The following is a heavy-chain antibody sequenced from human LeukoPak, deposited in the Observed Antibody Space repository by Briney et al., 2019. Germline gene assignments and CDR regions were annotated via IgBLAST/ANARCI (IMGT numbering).Heavy chain of an antibody. CDR3: ARGSREEGDYEYYYYGMDV. Sequence: GGSLRLSCAASGFTFSDYYMSWIRQAPGKGLEWVSYISSSGSTIYYADSVKGRFTISRDNAKNSLYLQMNSLRAEDTAVYYCARGSREEGDYEYYYYGMDVWGQGTTVTVSS. CDR2: ISSSGSTI. J-gene: IGHJ6*02. D-gene: IGHD4-17*01. CDR1: GFTFSDYY. V-gene: IGHV3-11*01.